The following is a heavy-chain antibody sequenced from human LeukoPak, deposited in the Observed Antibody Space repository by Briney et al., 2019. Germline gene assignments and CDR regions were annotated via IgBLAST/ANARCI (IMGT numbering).Heavy chain of an antibody. CDR2: INPNSGGT. Sequence: ASVKVSCKASGYTFTGYYMHWVRQAPGQGLEWMGWINPNSGGTNYAQKFQGRVTMTRDTSISTAYMELSRLRSDDTAVYYCARDEGVLWFGSQNWFDPWGQGTLVTVSS. D-gene: IGHD3-10*01. V-gene: IGHV1-2*02. J-gene: IGHJ5*02. CDR1: GYTFTGYY. CDR3: ARDEGVLWFGSQNWFDP.